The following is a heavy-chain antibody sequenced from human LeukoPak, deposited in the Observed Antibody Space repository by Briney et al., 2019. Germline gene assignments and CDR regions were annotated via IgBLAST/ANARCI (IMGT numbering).Heavy chain of an antibody. V-gene: IGHV4-38-2*02. J-gene: IGHJ4*02. D-gene: IGHD6-19*01. Sequence: SETLSLTCTVSGYFISSGYYWGWIRQPPGKGLQWIGSIHHSGSTYYNPSLKSRVTISVDMSKNQFSLKLSSVTAADTAVYYCARTSSSGLVGGYYFDYWGQGTLVTVSS. CDR3: ARTSSSGLVGGYYFDY. CDR1: GYFISSGYY. CDR2: IHHSGST.